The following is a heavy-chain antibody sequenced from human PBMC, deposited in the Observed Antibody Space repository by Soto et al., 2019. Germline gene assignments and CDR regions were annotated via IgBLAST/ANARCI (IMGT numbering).Heavy chain of an antibody. D-gene: IGHD3-3*01. CDR1: GYTFTSYG. Sequence: QVQLVQSGAEVKKPGASVKVSCKASGYTFTSYGISWVRQAPGQGLEWMGWISAYNGNTNYAQKLQGRVTMTTDTSTSTAYMELRSLRSDDTAVYYCAFSYDFWSGSPTPYYFDYWGLGTLVTVSS. CDR2: ISAYNGNT. J-gene: IGHJ4*02. CDR3: AFSYDFWSGSPTPYYFDY. V-gene: IGHV1-18*01.